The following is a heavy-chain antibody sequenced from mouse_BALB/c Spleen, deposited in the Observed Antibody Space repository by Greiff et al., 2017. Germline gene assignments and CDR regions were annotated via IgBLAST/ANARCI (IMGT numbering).Heavy chain of an antibody. J-gene: IGHJ4*01. CDR1: GFTFSSYA. Sequence: EVNVVESGGGLVKPGGSLKLSCAASGFTFSSYAMSWVRQSPEKRLEWVAEISSGGSYTYYPDTVTGRFTISRDNAKNTLYLEMSSLRSEDTAMYYCAREGGNYAMDYWGQGTSVTVSS. V-gene: IGHV5-9-4*01. CDR2: ISSGGSYT. CDR3: AREGGNYAMDY. D-gene: IGHD1-1*02.